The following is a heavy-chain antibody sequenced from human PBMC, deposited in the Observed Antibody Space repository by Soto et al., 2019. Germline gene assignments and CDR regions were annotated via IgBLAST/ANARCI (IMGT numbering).Heavy chain of an antibody. CDR2: ISYDGSNK. CDR1: GFTFSSYA. V-gene: IGHV3-30-3*01. J-gene: IGHJ6*02. D-gene: IGHD4-17*01. Sequence: GGSLRLSCAASGFTFSSYAMHWVRQAPGKGLEWVAVISYDGSNKYYADSVKGRFTISRDNSKNTLYLQMNSLRAEDTAVYYCARDMATTTVKFYYYYGMDVWGQGTTVTVSS. CDR3: ARDMATTTVKFYYYYGMDV.